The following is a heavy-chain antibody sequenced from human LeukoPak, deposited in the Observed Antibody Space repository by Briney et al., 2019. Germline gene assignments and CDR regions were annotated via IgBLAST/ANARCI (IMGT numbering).Heavy chain of an antibody. Sequence: SETLCLTCAVYGGSFSGYYWSWIRQPPGKGLEWIGEINHSGSTNYNPSLKSRVTISVDTSKNQFSLKLSSVTAADTAVYYCARSRGGSGWYPNYFDYWGQGTLVTVSS. D-gene: IGHD6-19*01. CDR2: INHSGST. CDR1: GGSFSGYY. CDR3: ARSRGGSGWYPNYFDY. V-gene: IGHV4-34*01. J-gene: IGHJ4*02.